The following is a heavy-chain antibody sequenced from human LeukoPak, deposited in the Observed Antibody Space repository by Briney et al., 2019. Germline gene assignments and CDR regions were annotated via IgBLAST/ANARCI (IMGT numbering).Heavy chain of an antibody. CDR1: GGSISSSSYY. J-gene: IGHJ6*03. Sequence: SETLSLTCTVSGGSISSSSYYWGWIRQPPGKGLEWIGIIYYTGSTYYNPSLKSRVTVSVDKSKNLFSLKLSSVTAADTAVYYCARDRGESSSWYGDYYYYYYMDVWGKGTTVTISS. CDR2: IYYTGST. V-gene: IGHV4-39*07. D-gene: IGHD6-13*01. CDR3: ARDRGESSSWYGDYYYYYYMDV.